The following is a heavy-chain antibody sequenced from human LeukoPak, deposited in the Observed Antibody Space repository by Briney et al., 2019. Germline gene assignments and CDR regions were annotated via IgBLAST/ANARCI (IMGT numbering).Heavy chain of an antibody. V-gene: IGHV3-66*01. CDR1: GFTFSSYA. D-gene: IGHD3-22*01. CDR2: IYSGGST. Sequence: GGSLRLSCAASGFTFSSYAMHWVRQAPGKGLEWVSVIYSGGSTYYADSVKGRFTISRDNSKNTLYLQMNSLRAEDTAVYYCARDPRGYYDSSGRRGYFDYWGQGTLVTVSS. J-gene: IGHJ4*02. CDR3: ARDPRGYYDSSGRRGYFDY.